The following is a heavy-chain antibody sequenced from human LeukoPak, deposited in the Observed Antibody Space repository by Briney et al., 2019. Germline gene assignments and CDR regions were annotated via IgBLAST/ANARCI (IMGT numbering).Heavy chain of an antibody. J-gene: IGHJ6*02. CDR1: GGSVSSYY. Sequence: SETLSLTCTVSGGSVSSYYWNWIRQPPGKGLEWIGYIYYSGSTNYNPSLKSRVTISVDTSKNQFSLKLSSVTAADTAVYYCARDGVGALYGMDVWGQGTTVTVSS. V-gene: IGHV4-59*02. CDR2: IYYSGST. D-gene: IGHD1-26*01. CDR3: ARDGVGALYGMDV.